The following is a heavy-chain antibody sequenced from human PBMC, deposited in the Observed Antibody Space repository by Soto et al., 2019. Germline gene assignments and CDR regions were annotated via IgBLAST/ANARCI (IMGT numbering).Heavy chain of an antibody. CDR2: MNPGSGKT. J-gene: IGHJ5*02. Sequence: RQAAGQGLEWLGWMNPGSGKTGYASKFQGRVAMTRDASTGTSHLELSSLTSDDTAVYYCARMASAGTLNWFDPWGQGTLVTVS. CDR3: ARMASAGTLNWFDP. V-gene: IGHV1-8*01. D-gene: IGHD6-13*01.